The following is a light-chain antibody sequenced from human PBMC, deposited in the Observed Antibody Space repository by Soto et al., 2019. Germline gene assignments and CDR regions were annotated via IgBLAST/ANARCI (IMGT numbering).Light chain of an antibody. V-gene: IGKV3-11*01. CDR2: DAS. J-gene: IGKJ4*01. CDR1: QSVSTN. Sequence: EIVLTQSPATLSLSPGESATLSCRARQSVSTNLAWYQYKPGQSPRLLIYDASNRATGISARFSGSGSGTDFTLTISRLEPEDFALYFCQQRSNWPLTFGGGTK. CDR3: QQRSNWPLT.